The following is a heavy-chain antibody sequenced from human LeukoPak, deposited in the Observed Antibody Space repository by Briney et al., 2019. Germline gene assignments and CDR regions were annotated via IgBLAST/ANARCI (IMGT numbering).Heavy chain of an antibody. CDR1: GFTFSIYG. D-gene: IGHD1-14*01. V-gene: IGHV3-30*02. CDR3: AKYKGAALYYHYGLDV. J-gene: IGHJ6*02. Sequence: GGSLRLSCIASGFTFSIYGMHWVRQAPGKGLEWVAGILNDGSNTDYADSVKGRFTVSRDNSENTLYLQMNSLRDEDTAVYYCAKYKGAALYYHYGLDVWGPGTTVIVSS. CDR2: ILNDGSNT.